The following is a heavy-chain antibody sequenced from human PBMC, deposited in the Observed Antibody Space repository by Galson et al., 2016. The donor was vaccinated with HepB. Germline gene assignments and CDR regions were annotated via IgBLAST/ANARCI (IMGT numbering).Heavy chain of an antibody. Sequence: SLRLSCADSGFTFNTYGMNWVRQAPGKGLEWVSYISSASSIKYYADSVKSRVAISRDNAKNSLYLQMNSLRAEDTALYFCAKCRSSDSTSCPNYWGQGTLVTVSS. V-gene: IGHV3-48*04. D-gene: IGHD2-2*01. J-gene: IGHJ4*02. CDR3: AKCRSSDSTSCPNY. CDR2: ISSASSIK. CDR1: GFTFNTYG.